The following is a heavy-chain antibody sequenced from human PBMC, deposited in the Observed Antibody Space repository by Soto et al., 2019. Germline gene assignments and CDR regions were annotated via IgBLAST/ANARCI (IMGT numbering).Heavy chain of an antibody. V-gene: IGHV4-38-2*01. CDR3: ARTHSGSYYSVFNY. D-gene: IGHD1-26*01. Sequence: ETLSLTCVVSNFSISSGYYWGWIRQSPGKGLEWIASIYRSGTTSYNPSLKSRVTISVDPSKNQFSLMLTAVTAADTAVYYCARTHSGSYYSVFNYWGRGSLVTVSS. J-gene: IGHJ4*02. CDR1: NFSISSGYY. CDR2: IYRSGTT.